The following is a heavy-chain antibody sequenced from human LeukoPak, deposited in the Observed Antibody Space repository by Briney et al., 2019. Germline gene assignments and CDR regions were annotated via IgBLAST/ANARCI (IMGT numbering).Heavy chain of an antibody. J-gene: IGHJ3*02. Sequence: SETLSPTCTVSGDSISSYYWSWIRQPPGKGLEWIGYIYYSGSNLYNPSLKSRVTISIDTSKNQFSLKLSSVTAADTAVYYCTREDAQEGTNAFDIWGQGTMVTVSS. CDR2: IYYSGSN. V-gene: IGHV4-59*01. D-gene: IGHD2-2*01. CDR1: GDSISSYY. CDR3: TREDAQEGTNAFDI.